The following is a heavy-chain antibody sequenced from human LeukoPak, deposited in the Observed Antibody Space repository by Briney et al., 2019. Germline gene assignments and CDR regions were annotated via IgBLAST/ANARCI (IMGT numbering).Heavy chain of an antibody. J-gene: IGHJ4*02. CDR3: AALIIGRPFDY. Sequence: GGSLRLSCAASGFTFSSYEMNWVRQAPGKGLEWVSYISSSGSTIYYADSVKGRFTISRDNAKNSLYLQMNSLRAEDTAVYYCAALIIGRPFDYWGQGTLVIVSS. V-gene: IGHV3-48*03. D-gene: IGHD1-26*01. CDR2: ISSSGSTI. CDR1: GFTFSSYE.